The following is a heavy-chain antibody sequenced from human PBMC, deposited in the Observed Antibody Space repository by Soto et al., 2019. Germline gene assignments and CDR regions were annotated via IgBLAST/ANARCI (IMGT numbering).Heavy chain of an antibody. CDR2: ISSIGTTT. J-gene: IGHJ6*02. D-gene: IGHD3-10*01. V-gene: IGHV3-11*01. Sequence: PGVSLRLSCEASGFTISDYYVSWIRQATGKGLEWVSYISSIGTTTYYADSVKGRFSISMDNANNSLYLQMNSLRAEDTAVYFCAKDQEGSGSHWLGYNYYGMDVWGQGTTVTVYS. CDR1: GFTISDYY. CDR3: AKDQEGSGSHWLGYNYYGMDV.